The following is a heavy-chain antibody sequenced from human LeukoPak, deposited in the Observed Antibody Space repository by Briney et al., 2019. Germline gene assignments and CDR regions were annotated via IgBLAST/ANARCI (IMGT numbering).Heavy chain of an antibody. V-gene: IGHV4-4*07. CDR2: IYTNGST. J-gene: IGHJ4*02. CDR1: GGTISSYY. Sequence: SETLSLTCTVSGGTISSYYWSWIRQPAGKGLEWIGRIYTNGSTNYNPSLKSRVTMSVDTSKNQFSLTLSSLTAADTAVYYCARGRLGRQHASFFDSWGQGTLVTVSS. CDR3: ARGRLGRQHASFFDS. D-gene: IGHD2-2*01.